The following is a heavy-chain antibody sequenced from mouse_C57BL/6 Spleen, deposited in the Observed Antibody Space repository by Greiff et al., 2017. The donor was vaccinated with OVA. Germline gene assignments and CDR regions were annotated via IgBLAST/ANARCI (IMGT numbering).Heavy chain of an antibody. CDR2: IYPRDGST. V-gene: IGHV1-78*01. CDR1: GYTFTDHT. CDR3: EIYYYGSRGYFDY. Sequence: VKLMESDAELVKPGASVKISCKVSGYTFTDHTIHWMKQRPEQGLEWIGYIYPRDGSTKYNEKFKGKATLTADKSSSTAYMQLNSLTSEDSAVYFCEIYYYGSRGYFDYWGQGTTLTVSS. J-gene: IGHJ2*01. D-gene: IGHD1-1*01.